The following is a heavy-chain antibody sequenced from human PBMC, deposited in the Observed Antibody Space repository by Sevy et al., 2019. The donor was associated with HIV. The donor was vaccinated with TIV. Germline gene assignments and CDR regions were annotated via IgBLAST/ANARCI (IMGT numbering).Heavy chain of an antibody. V-gene: IGHV4-39*01. CDR3: ARPQYGGSHLLFDY. CDR2: IYYSGST. J-gene: IGHJ4*02. Sequence: SETLSLTCTVSGDSISNGDYYWGWIRQPPGKGPEWIGSIYYSGSTYYTPSLMSRVTISVETSRNQFSLKLSSVTAADTAVYYCARPQYGGSHLLFDYWGQGTLVTVSS. CDR1: GDSISNGDYY. D-gene: IGHD5-12*01.